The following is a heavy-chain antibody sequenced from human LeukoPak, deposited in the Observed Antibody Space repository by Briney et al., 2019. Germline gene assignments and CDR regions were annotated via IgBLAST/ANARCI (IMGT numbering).Heavy chain of an antibody. D-gene: IGHD2-15*01. CDR3: ARAGSSGGSSNNWFDP. CDR1: GFTFSSYA. CDR2: ISYDGSNK. Sequence: GGSLRLSCAASGFTFSSYAMHWVRQAPGKGLEWVAVISYDGSNKYYADSVKGRFTISRDNSKNTLYLQMNSLRAEDTAVYYCARAGSSGGSSNNWFDPWGQGTLVTVSS. V-gene: IGHV3-30*04. J-gene: IGHJ5*02.